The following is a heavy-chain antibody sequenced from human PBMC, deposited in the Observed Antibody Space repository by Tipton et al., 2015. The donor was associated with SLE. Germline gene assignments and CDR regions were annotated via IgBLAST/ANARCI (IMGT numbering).Heavy chain of an antibody. V-gene: IGHV4-38-2*02. Sequence: TLSLTCTVSGFSINTGYFWAWIRQPPGKGLEWIGYVFRSGSTQYNASLKSRVTISVDTSKNQFSLQLSSVTAADTAVYYCASNSSWFERWGQGTLVTVSS. CDR3: ASNSSWFER. CDR2: VFRSGST. D-gene: IGHD6-13*01. CDR1: GFSINTGYF. J-gene: IGHJ4*02.